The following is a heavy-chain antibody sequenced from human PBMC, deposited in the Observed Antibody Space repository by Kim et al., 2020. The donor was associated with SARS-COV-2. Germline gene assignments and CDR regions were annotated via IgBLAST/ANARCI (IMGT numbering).Heavy chain of an antibody. CDR1: GFTFSSYG. CDR2: ISYDGSNK. V-gene: IGHV3-30*18. Sequence: GGSLRLSCAASGFTFSSYGMHWVRQAPGKGLEWVAVISYDGSNKYYADSVKGRFTISRDNSKNTLYLQMNSLRAEDTAVYYCEKDRDSSGPRFDYWGQGT. D-gene: IGHD6-19*01. J-gene: IGHJ4*02. CDR3: EKDRDSSGPRFDY.